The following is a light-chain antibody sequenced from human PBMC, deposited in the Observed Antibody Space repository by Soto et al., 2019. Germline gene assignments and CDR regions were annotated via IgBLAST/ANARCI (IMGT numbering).Light chain of an antibody. CDR2: AAS. J-gene: IGKJ5*01. CDR1: ESIARH. CDR3: QQTYSTLSIT. V-gene: IGKV1-39*01. Sequence: DIQMTQSPSSLSASVGDRVTITCRASESIARHLNWYQQKPGKAPKLLIYAASSLQNGVPSRFRGGGSGTDFTLTISNLQPEDFATYYCQQTYSTLSITFGHGTRLDIK.